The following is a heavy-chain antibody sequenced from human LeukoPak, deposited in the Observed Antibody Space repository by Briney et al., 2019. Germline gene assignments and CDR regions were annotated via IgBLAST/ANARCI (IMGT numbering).Heavy chain of an antibody. J-gene: IGHJ4*02. CDR1: GYTFTSYG. V-gene: IGHV1-46*01. D-gene: IGHD3-10*01. CDR2: INPSGGST. Sequence: GASVKVSCKASGYTFTSYGISWVRQAHGQGLEWMGIINPSGGSTSYAQKFQGRVTMTRDTSTSTVYMELSSLRSEDTAVYYCVVGFGELLPYFDYWGQGTLVTVSS. CDR3: VVGFGELLPYFDY.